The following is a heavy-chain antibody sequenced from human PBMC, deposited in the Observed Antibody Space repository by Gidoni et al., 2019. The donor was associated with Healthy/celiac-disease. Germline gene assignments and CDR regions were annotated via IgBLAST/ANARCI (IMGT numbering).Heavy chain of an antibody. CDR3: AQEFAAHYYDSTNYFDY. J-gene: IGHJ4*02. Sequence: EWQRLASGGGLVQPGGSLRLSCAASGCTFSSYSMSWVRQAPGKGLERVSAISGSGGSTYYAESVKVRFTISRDNSKNTLYLQLNSLRAADTAVYYCAQEFAAHYYDSTNYFDYWGQGTLVTVSS. CDR2: ISGSGGST. D-gene: IGHD3-22*01. CDR1: GCTFSSYS. V-gene: IGHV3-23*01.